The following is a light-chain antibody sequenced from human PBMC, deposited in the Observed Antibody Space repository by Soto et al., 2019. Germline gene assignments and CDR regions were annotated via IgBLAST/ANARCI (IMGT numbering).Light chain of an antibody. CDR3: MQALQTPRT. Sequence: DIVMTQSPLSLPVTPGGAASISCRSSQSLLHKNGNNYFNWYLQKPGQSPQLLFYMGSKRASGVTDRFSGSGSGTYFTLKISRVEAEDAGIYYCMQALQTPRTFGQGTKVEIK. CDR1: QSLLHKNGNNY. J-gene: IGKJ1*01. CDR2: MGS. V-gene: IGKV2-28*01.